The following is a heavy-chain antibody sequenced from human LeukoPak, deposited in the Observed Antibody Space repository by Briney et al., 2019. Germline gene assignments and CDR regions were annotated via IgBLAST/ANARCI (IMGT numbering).Heavy chain of an antibody. J-gene: IGHJ3*02. V-gene: IGHV3-11*04. CDR2: ISSSGSTI. CDR3: ARRIATAGSAFDI. D-gene: IGHD6-13*01. CDR1: GFTFSDYY. Sequence: GGSLRLSCAASGFTFSDYYMSWIRQAPGKGLEWVSYISSSGSTIYYADSVKGRFTISRDNAKNSLYLQMNSLRAEVTAVYYCARRIATAGSAFDIWGQGTMVTVSS.